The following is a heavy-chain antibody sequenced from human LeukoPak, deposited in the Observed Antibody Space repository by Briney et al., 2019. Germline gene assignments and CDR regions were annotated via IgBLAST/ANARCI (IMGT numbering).Heavy chain of an antibody. CDR2: IYYSGST. V-gene: IGHV4-61*01. CDR3: ARVGSSGYSDFDY. Sequence: SETLSLTCTVSGGSVSSGSYYWSWIRQPPGKGLEWIGYIYYSGSTNYNPSLKSRVTISVDTSKNQFSLKLSSVTAADTAVYYCARVGSSGYSDFDYWGQGTLVTVSS. CDR1: GGSVSSGSYY. J-gene: IGHJ4*02. D-gene: IGHD3-22*01.